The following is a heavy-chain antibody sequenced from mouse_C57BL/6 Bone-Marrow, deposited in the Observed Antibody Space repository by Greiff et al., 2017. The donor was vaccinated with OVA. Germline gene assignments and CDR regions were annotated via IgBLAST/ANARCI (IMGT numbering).Heavy chain of an antibody. CDR3: ARSLNWDYFDD. V-gene: IGHV1-82*01. CDR2: IYPGDGDT. D-gene: IGHD4-1*01. J-gene: IGHJ2*01. Sequence: QVQLQQSGPELVKPGASVKISCKASGYAFSSSWMNWVKQRPGKGLEWIGRIYPGDGDTNYNGKFKGKATLTADKSSSTAYMQLSSLTSEDSAVYFCARSLNWDYFDDWGQGTTLTVSS. CDR1: GYAFSSSW.